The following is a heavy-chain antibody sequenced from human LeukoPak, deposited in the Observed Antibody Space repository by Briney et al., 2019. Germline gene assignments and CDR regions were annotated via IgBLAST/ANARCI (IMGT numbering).Heavy chain of an antibody. Sequence: TSETLSLTCTVSGGSISSSSYYWGWIRQPPGKGLEWIGSIYYSGSTYYNPPLKSRVTISVDTSKNQFSLKLSSVTAADTAVYYCAGLITIFGVVIPYGMDVWGQGTTVTVSS. CDR3: AGLITIFGVVIPYGMDV. V-gene: IGHV4-39*01. CDR2: IYYSGST. CDR1: GGSISSSSYY. J-gene: IGHJ6*02. D-gene: IGHD3-3*01.